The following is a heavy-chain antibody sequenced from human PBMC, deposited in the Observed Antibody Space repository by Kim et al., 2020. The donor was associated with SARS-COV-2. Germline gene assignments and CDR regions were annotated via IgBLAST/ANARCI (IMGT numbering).Heavy chain of an antibody. CDR2: IYVGNGNT. J-gene: IGHJ6*02. Sequence: ASVKVSCKASRYTFPTYAMHWVRQAAGQRLEGMGWIYVGNGNTKHSQKFQGRVTITSDTSASTAYMELSSLRSEDTAVYYCEGDQGIYCSSTSCRYGMDVWGQGTTVTVSS. CDR3: EGDQGIYCSSTSCRYGMDV. CDR1: RYTFPTYA. V-gene: IGHV1-3*01. D-gene: IGHD2-2*01.